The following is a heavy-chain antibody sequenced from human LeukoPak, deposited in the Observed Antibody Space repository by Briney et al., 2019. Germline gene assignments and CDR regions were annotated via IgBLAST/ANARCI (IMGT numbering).Heavy chain of an antibody. CDR1: GFTFNDAW. CDR2: IKRKTDGGTT. V-gene: IGHV3-15*07. J-gene: IGHJ4*02. Sequence: PGGSLRLSCAASGFTFNDAWMNWVRQAPGKGLEWVGRIKRKTDGGTTDYAAPVKGRFTISRDDSKNTPYLQMNSLRTEDTAVYYCTTGNWGPHWGRGTLVTVSS. CDR3: TTGNWGPH. D-gene: IGHD7-27*01.